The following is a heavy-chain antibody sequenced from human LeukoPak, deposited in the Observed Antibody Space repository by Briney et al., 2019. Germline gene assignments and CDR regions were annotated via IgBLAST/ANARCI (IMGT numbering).Heavy chain of an antibody. Sequence: ASVTASCKASAYTFTGYYMHWVRQAPGQGLEWMGCINPNSGGTNYAQKSQGRVTMTRDTSISTAYMELSRLRSDDTAVYYCARQWERLQWGQGTLVTVSS. CDR3: ARQWERLQ. D-gene: IGHD1-26*01. J-gene: IGHJ4*02. CDR1: AYTFTGYY. V-gene: IGHV1-2*02. CDR2: INPNSGGT.